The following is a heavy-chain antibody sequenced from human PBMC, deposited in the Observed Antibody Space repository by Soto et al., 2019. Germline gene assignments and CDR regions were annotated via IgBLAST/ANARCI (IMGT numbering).Heavy chain of an antibody. V-gene: IGHV1-46*01. CDR3: ARETGISITGTTGGYWFDP. D-gene: IGHD1-7*01. Sequence: ASVKVSCKASGYTFTSYYMHWVGQAPGQGLEWMGRIKPCGGSKSNAQKYQSRDTMTRDTSTSTVYMELSSLRSEDTAVYYCARETGISITGTTGGYWFDPWGQGTLVTVSS. CDR1: GYTFTSYY. CDR2: IKPCGGSK. J-gene: IGHJ5*02.